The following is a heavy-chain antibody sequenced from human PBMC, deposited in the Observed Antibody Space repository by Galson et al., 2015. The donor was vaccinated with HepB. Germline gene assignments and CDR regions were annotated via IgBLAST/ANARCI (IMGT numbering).Heavy chain of an antibody. Sequence: PALVKPTQTLTLTCTVSGFSLSNARMGVSWIRQPPGKALEWLAHIFSNDEKSYSTSLKSRLTISKDTSKSQVVLTMTNMDPVDTATYYCARTLIAVAGPRYYYYMDVWGKGTTVTVSS. CDR1: GFSLSNARMG. CDR2: IFSNDEK. D-gene: IGHD6-19*01. CDR3: ARTLIAVAGPRYYYYMDV. J-gene: IGHJ6*03. V-gene: IGHV2-26*01.